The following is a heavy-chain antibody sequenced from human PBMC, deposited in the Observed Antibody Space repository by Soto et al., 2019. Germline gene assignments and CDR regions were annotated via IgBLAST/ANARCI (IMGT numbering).Heavy chain of an antibody. CDR2: TYYSGST. J-gene: IGHJ4*02. D-gene: IGHD3-10*01. CDR3: AGKTYYYGSGSYNY. V-gene: IGHV4-39*07. CDR1: GGSISSSSYY. Sequence: PSETLSLTCTVSGGSISSSSYYWGWIRQPPGKGLEWIGSTYYSGSTYYNPSLKSRVTISVDTSKNQFSLKLSSVTAADTAVYYCAGKTYYYGSGSYNYWGQGTLVTVSS.